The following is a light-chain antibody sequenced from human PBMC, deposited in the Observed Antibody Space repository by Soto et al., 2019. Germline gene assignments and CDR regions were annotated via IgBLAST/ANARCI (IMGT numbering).Light chain of an antibody. CDR2: GTS. CDR1: QSVSSSY. CDR3: QQYGSSSLT. V-gene: IGKV3-20*01. Sequence: EIVLTQSPGTPSLSPGERATLSCRASQSVSSSYLAWYQQKPGRAPRLLVYGTSTRATGIPDRFSGSGSGTDFTLTISRLEPEDFAVYYCQQYGSSSLTFGGGTNVDI. J-gene: IGKJ4*01.